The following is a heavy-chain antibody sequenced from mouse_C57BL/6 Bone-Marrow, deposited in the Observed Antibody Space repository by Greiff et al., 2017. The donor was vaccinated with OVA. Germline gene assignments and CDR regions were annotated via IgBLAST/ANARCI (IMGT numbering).Heavy chain of an antibody. Sequence: VQVVESGPGLVQPSQSLSITCTVSGFSLTSYGVHWVRQSPGKGLEWLGVLWSGGSTDYNAAFMSRLSISKDNSKSQVFFKMNSLQADDTAIYYCARGYYPYAMDYWGQGTSVTVSS. CDR2: LWSGGST. CDR1: GFSLTSYG. J-gene: IGHJ4*01. CDR3: ARGYYPYAMDY. D-gene: IGHD2-3*01. V-gene: IGHV2-2*01.